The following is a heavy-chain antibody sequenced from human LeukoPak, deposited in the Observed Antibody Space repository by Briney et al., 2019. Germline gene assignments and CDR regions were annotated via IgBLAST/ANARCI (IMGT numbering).Heavy chain of an antibody. V-gene: IGHV4-61*08. CDR3: ARGGAARLHFQN. CDR1: GGSISSGGYY. D-gene: IGHD6-6*01. CDR2: IYYSGST. J-gene: IGHJ1*01. Sequence: SETLSLTCTVSGGSISSGGYYWSWIRQHPGKGLEWIGYIYYSGSTYYNPSLKSRVTMSVDTSKIQFSLKLSSVTAADTAVYYCARGGAARLHFQNWGQGTLVTVSS.